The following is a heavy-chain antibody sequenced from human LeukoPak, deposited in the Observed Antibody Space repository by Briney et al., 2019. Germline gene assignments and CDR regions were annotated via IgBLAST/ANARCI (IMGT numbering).Heavy chain of an antibody. CDR3: AKGVLILTGYFDY. D-gene: IGHD3-9*01. J-gene: IGHJ4*02. Sequence: GGSLRLSCAASGFTFSSYAMSWVRQAPGTGLEWVSAISASGGGTYYADSVKGRFTISRDNSKNTLYLQMNSLRAEDTAVYYCAKGVLILTGYFDYWGQGTLVTVSS. CDR2: ISASGGGT. CDR1: GFTFSSYA. V-gene: IGHV3-23*01.